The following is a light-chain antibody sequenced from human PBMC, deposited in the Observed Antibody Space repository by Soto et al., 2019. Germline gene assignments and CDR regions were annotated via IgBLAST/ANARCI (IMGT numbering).Light chain of an antibody. J-gene: IGKJ2*01. CDR3: QQYGSSPPYT. CDR1: QSVSSSY. V-gene: IGKV3-20*01. Sequence: EIVLTQSPCTLSLSPGERATLSCRASQSVSSSYLAWYQQKPGQAPRLLIYGASSRTTGIPDRFSGSGSGTDFNLTISRLEPEDFAVYYCQQYGSSPPYTFGQGTKLEIK. CDR2: GAS.